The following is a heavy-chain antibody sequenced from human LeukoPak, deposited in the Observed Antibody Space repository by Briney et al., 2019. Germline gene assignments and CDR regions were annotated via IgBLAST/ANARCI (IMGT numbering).Heavy chain of an antibody. Sequence: GGSLRLSCAASGFTFSSYAMSWVRQAPGKGLEWVSAISGSGGSTYYADSVKGRFTISRDNSKNTLYLQMNSLRAEDTAVYYCAREYYNYDSSGSSAAFDIWGQGTMVIVSS. J-gene: IGHJ3*02. CDR2: ISGSGGST. CDR1: GFTFSSYA. V-gene: IGHV3-23*01. D-gene: IGHD3-22*01. CDR3: AREYYNYDSSGSSAAFDI.